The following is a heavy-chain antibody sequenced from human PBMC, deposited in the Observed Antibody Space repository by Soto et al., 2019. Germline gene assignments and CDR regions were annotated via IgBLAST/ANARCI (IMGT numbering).Heavy chain of an antibody. CDR1: GYTFTSYY. J-gene: IGHJ4*02. D-gene: IGHD3-22*01. Sequence: QVQLVQSGAEVKKPGASVKVSCKASGYTFTSYYMHWVRQAPGQGLEWMGIINPSGGSTSYEQKFQGRVTMTRDTSTSTVYMELSSLRSEDTAVYYCARALEQYYYDSSGYLSYWGQGTLVTVSS. CDR3: ARALEQYYYDSSGYLSY. V-gene: IGHV1-46*01. CDR2: INPSGGST.